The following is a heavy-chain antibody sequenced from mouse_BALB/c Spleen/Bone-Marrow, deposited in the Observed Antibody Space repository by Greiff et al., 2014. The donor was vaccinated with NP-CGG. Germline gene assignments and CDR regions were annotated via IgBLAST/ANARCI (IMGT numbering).Heavy chain of an antibody. Sequence: VMLVESGAELARPGASVKLSCKASGYTFTSYWMQWVKQRPGQGLEWIGAIYPGDGDTRYTQKFKGKATLTADKSSSTAYMQLSSLTSETSAVYYCARGGNSPAWFAYWGQGTLVTVPA. CDR3: ARGGNSPAWFAY. CDR1: GYTFTSYW. V-gene: IGHV1-87*01. D-gene: IGHD2-1*01. J-gene: IGHJ3*01. CDR2: IYPGDGDT.